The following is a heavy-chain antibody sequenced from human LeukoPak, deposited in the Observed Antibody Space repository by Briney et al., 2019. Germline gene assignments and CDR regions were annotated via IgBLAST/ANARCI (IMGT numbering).Heavy chain of an antibody. J-gene: IGHJ4*02. CDR3: ASFDRLGSQLGKWDYFDY. CDR2: INHSGST. V-gene: IGHV4-34*01. CDR1: GGSFSGYY. Sequence: KASETLSLTFAVYGGSFSGYYWSWIRQPPGKGLEWIGEINHSGSTNYNPSLKSRVTISVDTSKNQFSLKLSSVTAADTAVYYCASFDRLGSQLGKWDYFDYWGQGTLVTVSS. D-gene: IGHD7-27*01.